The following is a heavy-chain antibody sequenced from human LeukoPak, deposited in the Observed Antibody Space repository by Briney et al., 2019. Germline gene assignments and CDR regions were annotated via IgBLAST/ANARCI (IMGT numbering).Heavy chain of an antibody. V-gene: IGHV3-49*04. CDR3: TRWAAAEDAFDI. CDR2: IRSKAYGGTT. D-gene: IGHD6-13*01. Sequence: PGGSLRLSCTASGFTFGDYAMSWVRQAPGKGLEWVGFIRSKAYGGTTEYAASVKGRFTISRDDSKSIAYLQMNSLRTEDTAVYYCTRWAAAEDAFDIWGQGTMVTVSS. J-gene: IGHJ3*02. CDR1: GFTFGDYA.